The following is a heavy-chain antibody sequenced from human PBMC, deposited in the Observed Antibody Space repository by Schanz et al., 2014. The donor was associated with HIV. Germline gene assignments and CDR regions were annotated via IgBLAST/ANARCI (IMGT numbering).Heavy chain of an antibody. V-gene: IGHV3-23*01. CDR2: INWNGDTT. CDR1: GFRFSSYA. Sequence: EVLLLESGGGLVQPGGSLRLSCAASGFRFSSYAMSWVRQAPGKGLEWVAVINWNGDTTYYADSVKGRFTISRDNSEDTLYLQMNSLRAEDTAVYYCAKTTWGRRVDAFDIWGQGTMVTVSS. D-gene: IGHD3-16*01. J-gene: IGHJ3*02. CDR3: AKTTWGRRVDAFDI.